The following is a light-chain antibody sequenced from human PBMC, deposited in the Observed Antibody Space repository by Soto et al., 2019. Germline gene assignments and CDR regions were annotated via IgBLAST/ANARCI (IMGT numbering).Light chain of an antibody. V-gene: IGKV3-11*01. Sequence: EIVLTQSPVTLSLSPGERATLSCRASQSVSSYLAWYQQKPGQAPRLLIYDASNRATGIPARFSGGGSGTDFTLTIDNLEPEDFANYYCQQRSNWPPITFGQGTRLEIK. CDR2: DAS. CDR1: QSVSSY. J-gene: IGKJ5*01. CDR3: QQRSNWPPIT.